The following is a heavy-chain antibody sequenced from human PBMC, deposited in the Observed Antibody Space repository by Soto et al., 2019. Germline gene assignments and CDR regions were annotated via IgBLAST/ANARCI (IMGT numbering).Heavy chain of an antibody. Sequence: PGGSLRLSCAASGFTVSSNYMSWVRQAPGKGLEWVSVIYSGGSTYYADSVKGRFTISRDNSKNTLYLQMNSLRAEDTAVYYCARGEGYYYGSGSYIGDVWGQGTTVTVSS. D-gene: IGHD3-10*01. J-gene: IGHJ6*02. CDR3: ARGEGYYYGSGSYIGDV. V-gene: IGHV3-53*01. CDR2: IYSGGST. CDR1: GFTVSSNY.